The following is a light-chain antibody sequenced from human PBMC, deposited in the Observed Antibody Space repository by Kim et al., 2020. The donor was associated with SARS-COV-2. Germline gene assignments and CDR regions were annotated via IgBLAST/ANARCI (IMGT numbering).Light chain of an antibody. Sequence: APGQRDRITRQQDSLTDQFPSWYQQKPGQAPGVVNSGNNTRPSGGPHRYSRSRSGNTASLSITRAQAEDEADYYRCSRDTSSNPWLFGGGTKVTVL. CDR2: GNN. V-gene: IGLV3-19*01. CDR1: SLTDQF. CDR3: CSRDTSSNPWL. J-gene: IGLJ3*02.